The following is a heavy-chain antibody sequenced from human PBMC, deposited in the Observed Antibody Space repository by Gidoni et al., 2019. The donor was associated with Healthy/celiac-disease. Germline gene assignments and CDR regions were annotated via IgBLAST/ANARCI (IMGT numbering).Heavy chain of an antibody. Sequence: EVQLVESGGGLVQPGRSLRLSCAASGFTFDDYAMHWVRQAPGKGLEWVSGISWNSGSIGYADSVKGRFTISRDNAKNSLYLQMNSLRAEDTALYYCAKDRRNAVGAKNYYYYGMDVWGQGTTVTVSS. D-gene: IGHD1-26*01. J-gene: IGHJ6*02. V-gene: IGHV3-9*01. CDR1: GFTFDDYA. CDR3: AKDRRNAVGAKNYYYYGMDV. CDR2: ISWNSGSI.